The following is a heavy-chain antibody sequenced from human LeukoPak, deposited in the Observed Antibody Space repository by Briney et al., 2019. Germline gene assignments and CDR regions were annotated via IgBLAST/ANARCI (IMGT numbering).Heavy chain of an antibody. CDR2: ISGSGGST. CDR3: AKSGDGCGGGSCYTPYD. V-gene: IGHV3-23*01. J-gene: IGHJ4*02. Sequence: PGGSLRLYCAASGFTFSSYAMSWVRQAPGKGLEWVSAISGSGGSTYYADSVKGRFTISRDNSKNTLYLQMNSLRAEDTAVYYCAKSGDGCGGGSCYTPYDWGQGTLVTVS. CDR1: GFTFSSYA. D-gene: IGHD2-15*01.